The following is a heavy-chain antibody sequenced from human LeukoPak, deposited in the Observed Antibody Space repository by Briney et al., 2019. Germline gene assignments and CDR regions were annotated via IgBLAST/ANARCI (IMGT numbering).Heavy chain of an antibody. V-gene: IGHV4-59*01. Sequence: SETLSLTCTVSGCSISSYYWSWIRQPPGKGLEWIGYIYYSGSTNYNPSLKSRVTISVDTSKNQFSLKLSSVTAADTAVYYCAREVAVAGKRGAFYYYYGMDVWGKGTTVTVSS. CDR2: IYYSGST. CDR1: GCSISSYY. D-gene: IGHD6-19*01. CDR3: AREVAVAGKRGAFYYYYGMDV. J-gene: IGHJ6*04.